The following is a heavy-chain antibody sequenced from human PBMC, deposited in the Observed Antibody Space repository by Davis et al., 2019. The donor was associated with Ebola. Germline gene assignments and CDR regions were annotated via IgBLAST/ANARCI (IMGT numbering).Heavy chain of an antibody. J-gene: IGHJ6*03. CDR2: ISHSGTT. D-gene: IGHD3-3*01. CDR3: ARQNPYYDFWSGYKVYYMDV. CDR1: GGSFSGYY. V-gene: IGHV4-34*01. Sequence: SETLSLTCAVYGGSFSGYYWSWIRQPPGKGLEWIGEISHSGTTNYNPSLKSRVTISLDMSKNQFSLKLSSVTAADTAVYYCARQNPYYDFWSGYKVYYMDVWGKGTTVTVSS.